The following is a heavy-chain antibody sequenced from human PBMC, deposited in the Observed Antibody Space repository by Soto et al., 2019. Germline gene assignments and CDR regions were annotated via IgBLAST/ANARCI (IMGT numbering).Heavy chain of an antibody. J-gene: IGHJ5*02. CDR2: INHSGST. Sequence: SETLSFTCAVYGGSFSGYYWSWIRQPPGKGLEWIGEINHSGSTNYNPSLKSRVTISVDTSKNQFSLKLSSVTAAGTAVYYCASGRGYSGYRLDPWGQGTLVTVSS. CDR3: ASGRGYSGYRLDP. D-gene: IGHD5-12*01. CDR1: GGSFSGYY. V-gene: IGHV4-34*01.